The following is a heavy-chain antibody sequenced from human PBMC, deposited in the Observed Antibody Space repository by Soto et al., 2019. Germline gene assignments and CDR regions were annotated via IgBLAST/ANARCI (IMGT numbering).Heavy chain of an antibody. Sequence: SGESLKISCKGSGYSFTSYWIGWVRQMPGKGLEWMGIIYPGDSDTRYSPSFQGQVTISADKSISTAYLQWSSLKASDTALYYCAKDLFSSGLDRRETRSIYYYYGMDVWGQGTTVTVSS. D-gene: IGHD3-3*02. CDR2: IYPGDSDT. CDR3: AKDLFSSGLDRRETRSIYYYYGMDV. CDR1: GYSFTSYW. V-gene: IGHV5-51*01. J-gene: IGHJ6*02.